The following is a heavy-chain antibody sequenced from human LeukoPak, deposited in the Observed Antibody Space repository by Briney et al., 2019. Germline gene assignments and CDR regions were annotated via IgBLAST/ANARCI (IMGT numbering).Heavy chain of an antibody. CDR2: ISYDGSNK. CDR3: ASTPVYYDTSAPPAR. D-gene: IGHD3-22*01. J-gene: IGHJ4*02. Sequence: PPGGSLRLSCAASGFTFSSYAMHWVRQAPGKGLEWVAVISYDGSNKYYADSVKGRFTISRDNSKNTLYLQMNSLRAEDTAVYYCASTPVYYDTSAPPARWGQGTLVTVSS. CDR1: GFTFSSYA. V-gene: IGHV3-30-3*01.